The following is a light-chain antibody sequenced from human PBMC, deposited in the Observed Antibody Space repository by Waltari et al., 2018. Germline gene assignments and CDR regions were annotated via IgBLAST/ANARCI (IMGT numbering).Light chain of an antibody. CDR2: SAS. CDR3: QQLNSFPRT. Sequence: IQLTQSPSSLSASVGDRVTITCRASHGIANYLAWYQQEPGKAPKLLIHSASTLQSDVPSRFSGSGSGTDFTLTINSLQPEDFATYYCQQLNSFPRTFGQGTKLEIK. V-gene: IGKV1-9*01. CDR1: HGIANY. J-gene: IGKJ2*01.